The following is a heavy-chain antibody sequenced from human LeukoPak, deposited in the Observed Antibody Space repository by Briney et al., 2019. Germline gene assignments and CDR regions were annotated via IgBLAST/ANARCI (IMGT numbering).Heavy chain of an antibody. Sequence: PGGSLRLSCAASGFTFSSYAMSWVRQAPGKGLEWVSGISGSGGTTYYAVSVKGWFTISRDNSKNTLYLQMNSLRAEDTAVYYCAKAAGSEDYWGQGTLVTVSS. V-gene: IGHV3-23*01. J-gene: IGHJ4*02. CDR3: AKAAGSEDY. CDR1: GFTFSSYA. CDR2: ISGSGGTT.